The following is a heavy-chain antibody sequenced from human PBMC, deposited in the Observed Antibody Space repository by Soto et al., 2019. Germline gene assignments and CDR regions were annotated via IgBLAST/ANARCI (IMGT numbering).Heavy chain of an antibody. CDR2: IYYSGST. D-gene: IGHD1-26*01. V-gene: IGHV4-31*03. Sequence: PSETLSLTCTVSGGSISSGGYYWSWIRQHPGKGLEWIGYIYYSGSTYCNPSLKSRVTISVDTSKNQFSLKLTSVTAADTAVYYCARDASGEPYDWFDPWGQGILVTVSS. J-gene: IGHJ5*02. CDR3: ARDASGEPYDWFDP. CDR1: GGSISSGGYY.